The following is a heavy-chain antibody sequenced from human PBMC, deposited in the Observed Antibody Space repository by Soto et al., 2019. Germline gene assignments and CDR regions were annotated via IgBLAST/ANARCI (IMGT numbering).Heavy chain of an antibody. CDR1: GFSFTSYW. J-gene: IGHJ4*02. V-gene: IGHV5-10-1*01. CDR2: IDPSDSST. Sequence: GESLKISCKGSGFSFTSYWITWVRQMPGKGLEWVARIDPSDSSTNYSPSFRGHVIISADRSSNTAYLQWSSLRASDTAMYYCARGIKMATPHRHYLDYWDKRTLVTVSS. CDR3: ARGIKMATPHRHYLDY.